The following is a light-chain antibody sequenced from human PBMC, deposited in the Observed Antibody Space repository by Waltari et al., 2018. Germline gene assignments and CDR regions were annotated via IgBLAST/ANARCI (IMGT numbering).Light chain of an antibody. CDR1: QSVNWS. CDR3: QQRRNWPLT. V-gene: IGKV3-11*01. Sequence: EIVLTQSPATLSLSPGERATLSCRASQSVNWSLAWYQQRPGQAPRLLIFDTSNRATGIPARFSGSGSETDFTLTISSLEPDDSAVYYCQQRRNWPLTFGGGTKVEIK. J-gene: IGKJ4*01. CDR2: DTS.